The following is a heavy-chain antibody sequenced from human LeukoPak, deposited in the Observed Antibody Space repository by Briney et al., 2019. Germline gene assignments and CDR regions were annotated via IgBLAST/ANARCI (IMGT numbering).Heavy chain of an antibody. V-gene: IGHV3-30*18. J-gene: IGHJ4*02. CDR3: AKDQNKRRLQNTGPFDY. CDR2: ISYAGGTR. D-gene: IGHD4-11*01. CDR1: GFTFSNYG. Sequence: QPGGSLRLSCAASGFTFSNYGMHWVRQTPDKGLEWVALISYAGGTRYYTDSVKGRFTISRDNSNNTLYLQMNSLRPEDTAVYYCAKDQNKRRLQNTGPFDYWGQGTLVTVSS.